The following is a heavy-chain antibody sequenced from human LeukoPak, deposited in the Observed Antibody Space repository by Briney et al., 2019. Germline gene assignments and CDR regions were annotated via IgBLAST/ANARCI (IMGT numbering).Heavy chain of an antibody. D-gene: IGHD6-13*01. V-gene: IGHV3-23*01. CDR1: GFTFSTYT. CDR3: AKNRGQQLDPFDY. CDR2: ISGSGGNT. Sequence: PGGSLRLSCAASGFTFSTYTVSCVRQAPGKGLEWVSTISGSGGNTYYADSVKGRFTISRDNSKNTLYLQMNSLRAEDTAVYYCAKNRGQQLDPFDYWGQGTLVTVSS. J-gene: IGHJ4*02.